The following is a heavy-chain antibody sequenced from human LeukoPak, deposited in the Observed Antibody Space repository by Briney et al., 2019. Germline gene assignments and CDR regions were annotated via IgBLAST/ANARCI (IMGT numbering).Heavy chain of an antibody. J-gene: IGHJ4*02. CDR3: AREEPNLALNSPVATAFDY. CDR2: IWYDGSNK. Sequence: HAGGSLRLSCAASGFTFSSYGMHWVRQAPGKGLEWVAVIWYDGSNKYYADSVKGRFTISRDNSKNTLYLQMNSLRAEGTAVYYCAREEPNLALNSPVATAFDYWGQGTLVTVSS. CDR1: GFTFSSYG. V-gene: IGHV3-33*01. D-gene: IGHD2-21*02.